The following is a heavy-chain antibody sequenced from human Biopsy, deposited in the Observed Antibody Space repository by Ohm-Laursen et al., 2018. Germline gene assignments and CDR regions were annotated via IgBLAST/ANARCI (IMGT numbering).Heavy chain of an antibody. Sequence: ASVKVSCKVSGYTLTDLSMHWVRQAPGKGLEWMGGFAPENGKTIYAQKFQGRVTMTEDTSTDTAYMELSNLRSEDTAVYYCAGDINNWNVNYWGQGTLVIVSS. CDR2: FAPENGKT. V-gene: IGHV1-24*01. CDR1: GYTLTDLS. D-gene: IGHD1-20*01. J-gene: IGHJ4*02. CDR3: AGDINNWNVNY.